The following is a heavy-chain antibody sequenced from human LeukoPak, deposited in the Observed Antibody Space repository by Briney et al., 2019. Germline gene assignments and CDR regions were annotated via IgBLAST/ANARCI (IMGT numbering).Heavy chain of an antibody. D-gene: IGHD1-26*01. CDR3: APGSYYPGLHY. Sequence: GGSLRLSCAASGFTLISYAMTWVRHAPGKGLEWVSTISDSGGGTYYADSVKGRFAISRDNSKNTLYLQMNSLRAEDTAVYYCAPGSYYPGLHYWGQGTLVTVSS. CDR1: GFTLISYA. V-gene: IGHV3-23*01. J-gene: IGHJ4*02. CDR2: ISDSGGGT.